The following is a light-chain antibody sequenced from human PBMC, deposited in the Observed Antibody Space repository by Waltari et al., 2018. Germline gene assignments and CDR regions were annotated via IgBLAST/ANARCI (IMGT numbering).Light chain of an antibody. J-gene: IGKJ2*01. CDR3: QQLNTYPYT. V-gene: IGKV1-9*01. CDR1: QDINTY. CDR2: TSS. Sequence: QLTQSPSSLSASVGDRVTITCRASQDINTYLAWYQLKPGKAPKLLISTSSTLQTGVPSRFSGSVSGPDFTLTITSLQPEDLATYYCQQLNTYPYTFGQGTKLEIK.